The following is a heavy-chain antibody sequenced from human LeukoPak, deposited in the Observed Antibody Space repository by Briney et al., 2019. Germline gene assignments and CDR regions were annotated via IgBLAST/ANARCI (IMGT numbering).Heavy chain of an antibody. D-gene: IGHD3-9*01. V-gene: IGHV3-48*01. Sequence: GGSLRLSCAASGFTFSSYSMNWVRQAPGKGLEWVSYISSSSSTIYYADSVKGRFTISRDNAKNSLYLQMNSLRAEDTAVYYCARSPGLRYFDWLSPRFDPWGQGTLVTVSS. CDR3: ARSPGLRYFDWLSPRFDP. CDR1: GFTFSSYS. J-gene: IGHJ5*02. CDR2: ISSSSSTI.